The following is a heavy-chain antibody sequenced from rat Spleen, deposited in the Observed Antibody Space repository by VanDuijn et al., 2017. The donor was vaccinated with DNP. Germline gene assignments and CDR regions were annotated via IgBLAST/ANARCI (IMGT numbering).Heavy chain of an antibody. CDR2: IYHDSSKM. Sequence: EVKVVESGGGLVQPGNSLTLSCVASGFTFSNFGMHWIRQAPKKGLEWIAMIYHDSSKMYYVDTVKGRFTISRDNSKNTLYLEMNSLRSEDTGMYHCAAAGYHGLVASFDYWGQGVMVTVSS. D-gene: IGHD1-6*01. J-gene: IGHJ2*01. V-gene: IGHV5-54*01. CDR3: AAAGYHGLVASFDY. CDR1: GFTFSNFG.